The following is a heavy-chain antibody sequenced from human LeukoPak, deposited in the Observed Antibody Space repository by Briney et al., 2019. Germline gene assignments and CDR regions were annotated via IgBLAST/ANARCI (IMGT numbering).Heavy chain of an antibody. Sequence: GASVKVSCKASGHTFTGYYMHWVRQAPGQGLEWMGGFDPEDGKALYAQRFQGRVTMTEDTSTDTFYMDLSSLRSDDTAVYYCATMYCSGDRCFSNWFDPWGQGTQVIVSS. V-gene: IGHV1-24*01. J-gene: IGHJ5*02. CDR2: FDPEDGKA. D-gene: IGHD2-15*01. CDR3: ATMYCSGDRCFSNWFDP. CDR1: GHTFTGYY.